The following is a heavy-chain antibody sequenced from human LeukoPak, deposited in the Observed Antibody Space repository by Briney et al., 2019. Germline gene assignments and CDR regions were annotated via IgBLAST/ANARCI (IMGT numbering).Heavy chain of an antibody. CDR1: GFTFSSYA. CDR2: ISGSGGRT. D-gene: IGHD3-16*01. J-gene: IGHJ4*02. V-gene: IGHV3-23*01. Sequence: PGGSLRLSCAASGFTFSSYAMSWVRQAPGKGLEWVSGISGSGGRTYYADSVKGRFTISRDNSKNTLYLQMNSLRAEDTAVHYCAKRYYDYVWGSYPDFDYWGQGTLVTVSS. CDR3: AKRYYDYVWGSYPDFDY.